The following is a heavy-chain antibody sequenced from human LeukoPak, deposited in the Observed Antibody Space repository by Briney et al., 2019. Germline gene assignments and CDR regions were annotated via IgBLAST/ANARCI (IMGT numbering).Heavy chain of an antibody. CDR2: IYSGGST. CDR1: GFTVSSNY. J-gene: IGHJ4*02. Sequence: PGGSLRLSCAASGFTVSSNYMSWVRQAPGKGLEWVSVIYSGGSTYYADSVEGRFTISRDNSKNTLYLQMNSLRAEDTAVYYCASGPKRITPFDYWGQGTLVTVSS. V-gene: IGHV3-66*01. CDR3: ASGPKRITPFDY. D-gene: IGHD2-15*01.